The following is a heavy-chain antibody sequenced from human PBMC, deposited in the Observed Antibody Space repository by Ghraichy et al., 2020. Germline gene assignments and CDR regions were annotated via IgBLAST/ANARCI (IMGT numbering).Heavy chain of an antibody. Sequence: ASVKVSCKASGYTFTGYYIHWVRQAPGQGLECMGWINPNSGGTSYAQKFQGRVTMTRDTSISTAYMELSRLRSDDTAVYYCARQPAAMVTWVDFWGQGTLVTVSS. CDR3: ARQPAAMVTWVDF. V-gene: IGHV1-2*02. CDR1: GYTFTGYY. CDR2: INPNSGGT. J-gene: IGHJ4*02. D-gene: IGHD5-18*01.